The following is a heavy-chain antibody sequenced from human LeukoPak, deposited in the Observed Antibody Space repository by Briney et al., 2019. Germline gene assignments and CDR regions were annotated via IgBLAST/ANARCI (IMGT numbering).Heavy chain of an antibody. CDR3: ARRITGSAAIDY. CDR1: GGSISSSRYH. Sequence: SETLSLTCTVSGGSISSSRYHWVWIRQPPGKGLEWIGNLYYSGSTYYNPSLKSRLTISADTSRNQFSLNLRSVTAADTAVYYCARRITGSAAIDYWGQGTLVTVSS. V-gene: IGHV4-39*01. D-gene: IGHD1-26*01. CDR2: LYYSGST. J-gene: IGHJ4*02.